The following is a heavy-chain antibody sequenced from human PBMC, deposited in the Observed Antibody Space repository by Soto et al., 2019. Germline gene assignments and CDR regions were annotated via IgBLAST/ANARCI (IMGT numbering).Heavy chain of an antibody. D-gene: IGHD3-3*01. J-gene: IGHJ5*02. CDR2: IYHSGST. Sequence: SETLSLTCAVSGGSISSSNRWSWVRQPPGKGLEWIGEIYHSGSTNYNPSLKSRVTISVDKSKNQFSLKLSSVTAADTAVYYCARGIELRFLEWLYQNWFDPWGQGTLVT. V-gene: IGHV4-4*02. CDR1: GGSISSSNR. CDR3: ARGIELRFLEWLYQNWFDP.